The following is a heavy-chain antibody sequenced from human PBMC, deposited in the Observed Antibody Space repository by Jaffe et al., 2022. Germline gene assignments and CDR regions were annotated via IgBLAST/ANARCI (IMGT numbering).Heavy chain of an antibody. CDR2: ISGSGGST. CDR1: GFTFSSYA. D-gene: IGHD3-3*01. Sequence: EVQLLESGGGLVQPGGSLRLSCAASGFTFSSYAMSWVRQAPGKGLEWVSAISGSGGSTYYADSVKGRFTISRDNSKNTLYLQMNSLRAEDTAVYYCAKAEQYYDFWSGKNYFDYWGQGTLVTVSS. J-gene: IGHJ4*02. V-gene: IGHV3-23*01. CDR3: AKAEQYYDFWSGKNYFDY.